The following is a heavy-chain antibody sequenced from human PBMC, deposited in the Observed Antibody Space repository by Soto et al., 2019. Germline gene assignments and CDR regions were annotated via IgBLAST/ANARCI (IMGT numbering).Heavy chain of an antibody. V-gene: IGHV4-39*01. Sequence: LSLTCTVSGGSISSSSYYWGWIRQPPGKGLEWIGSIYYSGSTYYNPSLKSRVTISVDTSKNQFSLKLSSVTAADTAVYYCARHLGYGDYLVLFFDYWGQGTLVTVSS. D-gene: IGHD4-17*01. CDR3: ARHLGYGDYLVLFFDY. J-gene: IGHJ4*02. CDR1: GGSISSSSYY. CDR2: IYYSGST.